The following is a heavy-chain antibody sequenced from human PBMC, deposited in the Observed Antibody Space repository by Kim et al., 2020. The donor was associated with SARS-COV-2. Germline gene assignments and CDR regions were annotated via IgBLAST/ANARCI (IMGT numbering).Heavy chain of an antibody. CDR2: IYYSGST. J-gene: IGHJ3*02. CDR3: ARGANWGLHDAFDI. Sequence: SETLSLTCTVSGGSISSSSYYWGWIRQPPGKGLEWIGSIYYSGSTYYNPSLKSRVTISVDTSKNQFSLKLSSVTAADTAVYYCARGANWGLHDAFDIWG. V-gene: IGHV4-39*07. CDR1: GGSISSSSYY. D-gene: IGHD7-27*01.